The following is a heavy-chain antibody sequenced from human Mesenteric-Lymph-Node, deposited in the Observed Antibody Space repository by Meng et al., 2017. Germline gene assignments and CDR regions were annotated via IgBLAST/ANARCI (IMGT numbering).Heavy chain of an antibody. D-gene: IGHD6-19*01. Sequence: GESLKISCAASAFAFSDYWMNWVRQAPGKGLEWVANMKPDGSEKNYVDSVKGRFTISRDNAKNSLYLQMNSLRAEDTAVYYCARPGIAVAGHFDYWGQGTLVTVSS. J-gene: IGHJ4*02. CDR3: ARPGIAVAGHFDY. CDR1: AFAFSDYW. CDR2: MKPDGSEK. V-gene: IGHV3-7*01.